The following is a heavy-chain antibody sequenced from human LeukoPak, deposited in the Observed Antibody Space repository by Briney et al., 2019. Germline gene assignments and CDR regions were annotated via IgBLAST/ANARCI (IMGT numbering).Heavy chain of an antibody. CDR1: GYTFTELS. D-gene: IGHD5-18*01. J-gene: IGHJ6*02. Sequence: VASVKVSCKTSGYTFTELSMQWVRQAPGQGLEWMGRIIPILGIANYAQKFQGRVTITADKSTSTAYMELSSLGSEDTAVYYCARDYTAMVFYYGMDVWGQGTTVTVSS. CDR3: ARDYTAMVFYYGMDV. V-gene: IGHV1-69*04. CDR2: IIPILGIA.